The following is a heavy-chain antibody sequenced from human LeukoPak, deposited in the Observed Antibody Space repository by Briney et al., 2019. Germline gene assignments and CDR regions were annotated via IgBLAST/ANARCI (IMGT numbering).Heavy chain of an antibody. V-gene: IGHV4-4*09. J-gene: IGHJ5*02. CDR1: GVSISSYY. CDR3: ARLWSRFDP. Sequence: SETLSLTCTVSGVSISSYYWSWIRQPPGKGLEWIGYIYTSGSTNYNPSLKSRVTISVDTSKNQFSLKLSSVTAADTAVYYCARLWSRFDPWGQGTLVTVSS. D-gene: IGHD3-16*01. CDR2: IYTSGST.